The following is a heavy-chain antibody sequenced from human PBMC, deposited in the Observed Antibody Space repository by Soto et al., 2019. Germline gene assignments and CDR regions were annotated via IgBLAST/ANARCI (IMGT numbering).Heavy chain of an antibody. J-gene: IGHJ6*02. Sequence: LSCTASGFIFGDYAMSWFRQAPGKGLEWAGFIRSKAYGGTTEYAASVKGRFTISRDDSKSIAYLQMNSLRAEDTAVYYCARGIQGYCGGGGCLSNYYGMDIWGQGITVTVSS. CDR1: GFIFGDYA. D-gene: IGHD2-15*01. CDR2: IRSKAYGGTT. CDR3: ARGIQGYCGGGGCLSNYYGMDI. V-gene: IGHV3-49*03.